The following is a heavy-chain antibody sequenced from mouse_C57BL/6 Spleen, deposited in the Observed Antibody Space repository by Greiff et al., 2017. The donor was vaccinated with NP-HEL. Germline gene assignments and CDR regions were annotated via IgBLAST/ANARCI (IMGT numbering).Heavy chain of an antibody. CDR3: ARRGWDAMDY. CDR2: IDPSDSYT. Sequence: VQLLQSGAELVMPGASVKLSCKASGYTFTSYWMHWVKQRPGQGLEWIGEIDPSDSYTNYNQKFKGKSTLTVDKSSSTAYMQLSSLTSEDSAVYYCARRGWDAMDYWGQGTSVTVSS. J-gene: IGHJ4*01. CDR1: GYTFTSYW. V-gene: IGHV1-69*01. D-gene: IGHD3-2*02.